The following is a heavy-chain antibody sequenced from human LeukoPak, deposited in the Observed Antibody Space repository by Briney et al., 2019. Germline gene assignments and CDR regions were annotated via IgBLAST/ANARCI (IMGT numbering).Heavy chain of an antibody. CDR2: IYPGDSDT. D-gene: IGHD6-19*01. V-gene: IGHV5-51*01. Sequence: GESLKISCEGSGYRFTGYWIGWVRQMPGKGLEWMGIIYPGDSDTRYSPSFQGQVTISADKSISTAYLQWSSLKASDTAMYYCARHGVRAVAGPHWYFDLWGRGTLVTVSS. CDR1: GYRFTGYW. CDR3: ARHGVRAVAGPHWYFDL. J-gene: IGHJ2*01.